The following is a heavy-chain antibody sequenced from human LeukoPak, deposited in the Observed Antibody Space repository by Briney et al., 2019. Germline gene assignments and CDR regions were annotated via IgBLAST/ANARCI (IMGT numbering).Heavy chain of an antibody. D-gene: IGHD2-15*01. Sequence: QTGGSLRLSCAASGFTFSGSAMHWVRQASGKGLEWVGRIRSKANSYATAYAASVKGRFTISRDDSKNTAYLQMNSLKTEDTAVYYCTREEPLVVVAANSWFDPWGQGTLVTVSS. CDR2: IRSKANSYAT. CDR1: GFTFSGSA. J-gene: IGHJ5*02. CDR3: TREEPLVVVAANSWFDP. V-gene: IGHV3-73*01.